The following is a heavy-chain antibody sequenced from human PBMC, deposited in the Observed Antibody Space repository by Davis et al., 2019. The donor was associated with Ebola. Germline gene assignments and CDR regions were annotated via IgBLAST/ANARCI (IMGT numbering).Heavy chain of an antibody. CDR3: ASPHQIRGKDFFDL. CDR1: GGSFSDYS. D-gene: IGHD2-2*01. V-gene: IGHV4-34*01. CDR2: IDHKGKT. Sequence: PSETLSLTCALYGGSFSDYSWSLIRQSPGKGLEWIGEIDHKGKTYYNPSLKSRVTISKDTSRNYSSLQLRSVSAADTAVYYCASPHQIRGKDFFDLWGQGTLVTVSS. J-gene: IGHJ4*02.